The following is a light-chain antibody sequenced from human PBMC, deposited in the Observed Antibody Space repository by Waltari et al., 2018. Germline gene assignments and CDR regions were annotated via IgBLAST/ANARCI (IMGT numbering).Light chain of an antibody. Sequence: SFELTQPPSVSVSPGQTASITCPGDKLGARTTSWYQQRSGRSPVLILYRDNKRPSGIPGRFSGSNSGDTATLTISGTQASDEADYYCQAWDSRSWVFGTGTTLTVL. CDR2: RDN. V-gene: IGLV3-1*01. CDR1: KLGART. CDR3: QAWDSRSWV. J-gene: IGLJ3*02.